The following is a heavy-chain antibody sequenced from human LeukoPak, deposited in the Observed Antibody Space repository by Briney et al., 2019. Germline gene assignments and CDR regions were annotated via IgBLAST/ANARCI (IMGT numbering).Heavy chain of an antibody. J-gene: IGHJ1*01. CDR3: ASDIVATTAREYFQH. Sequence: ASVKVSCKASGYTFTSYGISWVRQAPGQGLEWMGWISAYNGNTNYAQKLQGRATMTTDTSTSTAYMELRSLRSDDTAVYYCASDIVATTAREYFQHWGQGTLVTVSS. CDR1: GYTFTSYG. CDR2: ISAYNGNT. V-gene: IGHV1-18*01. D-gene: IGHD5-12*01.